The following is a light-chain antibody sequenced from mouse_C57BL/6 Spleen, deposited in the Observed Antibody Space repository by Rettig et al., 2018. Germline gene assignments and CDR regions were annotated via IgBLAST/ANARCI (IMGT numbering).Light chain of an antibody. CDR2: DTS. V-gene: IGKV4-55*01. Sequence: QIVLTQSPAIMSASPGEKVTMTCSASLSVSYMYWYQQKPGSSPRLLIYDTSNLASGVPVRFSGSGSGTSYSLTISRMEAEDAATYYCQQWSDYPFTFGSGTKLEI. CDR3: QQWSDYPFT. CDR1: LSVSY. J-gene: IGKJ4*01.